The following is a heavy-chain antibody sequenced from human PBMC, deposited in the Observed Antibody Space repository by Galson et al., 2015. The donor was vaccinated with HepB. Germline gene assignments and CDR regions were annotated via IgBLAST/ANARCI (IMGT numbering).Heavy chain of an antibody. CDR2: IIPILGIA. Sequence: TFSSNGINWVRQAPGQGLEWMGRIIPILGIANYAQKFQGRVTITADKSTSTAYMELSSLRSEDTAVYYCAREILEGYCSGGSCYAFDYWGQGTLVTVSS. V-gene: IGHV1-69*04. CDR1: TFSSNG. J-gene: IGHJ4*02. D-gene: IGHD2-15*01. CDR3: AREILEGYCSGGSCYAFDY.